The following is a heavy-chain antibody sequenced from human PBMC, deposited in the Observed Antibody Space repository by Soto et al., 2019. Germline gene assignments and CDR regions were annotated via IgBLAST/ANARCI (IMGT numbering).Heavy chain of an antibody. Sequence: PGGSLRLSCAASGFTFSSYGMHWVRQAPGKGLEWVAVISYDGSNKYYADSVKGRFTISRDNSKNTLYLQMNSLRAEDTAVYYCAKTFRSTVVPAEKGGYYGMDVWGQGTTVTVSS. CDR3: AKTFRSTVVPAEKGGYYGMDV. J-gene: IGHJ6*02. D-gene: IGHD2-2*01. CDR2: ISYDGSNK. CDR1: GFTFSSYG. V-gene: IGHV3-30*18.